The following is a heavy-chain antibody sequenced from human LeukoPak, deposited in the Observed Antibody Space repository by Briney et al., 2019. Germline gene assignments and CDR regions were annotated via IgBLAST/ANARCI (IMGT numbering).Heavy chain of an antibody. CDR1: GFTFSSYA. J-gene: IGHJ3*02. CDR2: ISSSSSTI. D-gene: IGHD4-17*01. Sequence: GGSLRLSCAASGFTFSSYAMHWVRQAPGKGLEWVSYISSSSSTIYYADSVKGRFTISRDNAKNSLYLQMNSLRAEDTAVYYCARDLPHDYGDYVGAFDIWGQGTMVTVSS. V-gene: IGHV3-48*01. CDR3: ARDLPHDYGDYVGAFDI.